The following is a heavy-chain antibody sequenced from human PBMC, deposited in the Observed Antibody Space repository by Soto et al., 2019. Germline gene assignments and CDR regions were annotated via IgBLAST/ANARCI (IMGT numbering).Heavy chain of an antibody. CDR1: GASISTTNYY. J-gene: IGHJ4*02. CDR2: IYQSGTT. Sequence: QVQLQESGPGLVEPSQTLSLTCTVSGASISTTNYYWSWIRQPPGKGLEWIGYIYQSGTTYYNPSLNSRVTISLDTSKNQFSLKLTSVTAADTAVYFCVRDNYGDYDYWGQGTLVTVSS. D-gene: IGHD4-17*01. CDR3: VRDNYGDYDY. V-gene: IGHV4-30-4*01.